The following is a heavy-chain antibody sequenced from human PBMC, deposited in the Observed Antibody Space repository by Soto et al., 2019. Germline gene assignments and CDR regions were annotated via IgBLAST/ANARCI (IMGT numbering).Heavy chain of an antibody. V-gene: IGHV4-34*01. Sequence: SETLSLTCAVYGGSFSGYYWSWIRQPPGKGLEWIGEVSHSGSTNYNPSLKSRVTISVDTSKNQFSLKLTSVTAADTAVYYCARYELDSWGQGILVTVSS. CDR2: VSHSGST. CDR1: GGSFSGYY. J-gene: IGHJ4*02. D-gene: IGHD1-26*01. CDR3: ARYELDS.